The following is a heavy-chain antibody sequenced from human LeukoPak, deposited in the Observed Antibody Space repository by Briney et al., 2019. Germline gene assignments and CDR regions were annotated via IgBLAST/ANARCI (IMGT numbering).Heavy chain of an antibody. CDR2: ISAYNGNT. V-gene: IGHV1-18*01. J-gene: IGHJ6*02. D-gene: IGHD6-13*01. Sequence: ASVKVSCKASGYTFTSYGISWVRQAPGQGLEWMGWISAYNGNTNYAQKLQGRVTMTTDTSTSTAYMELRSLRSDDTAVYYCARSSSWEIYYYYGMDVWGQGTTVTVS. CDR1: GYTFTSYG. CDR3: ARSSSWEIYYYYGMDV.